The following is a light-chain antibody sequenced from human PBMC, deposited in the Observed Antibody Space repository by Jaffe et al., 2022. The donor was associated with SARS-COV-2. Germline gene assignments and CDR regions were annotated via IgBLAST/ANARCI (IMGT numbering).Light chain of an antibody. CDR2: GAS. J-gene: IGKJ2*01. V-gene: IGKV3-20*01. CDR3: QQYGGSPLYT. CDR1: QSVSYKY. Sequence: VLTQSPGTLSLSPGERVTLSCRASQSVSYKYIAWYQQKPGQAPRLLIYGASSRATGIPDRFSGSGSGTDFTLTISRLEPEDFAVYYCQQYGGSPLYTFGQGTKLEIK.